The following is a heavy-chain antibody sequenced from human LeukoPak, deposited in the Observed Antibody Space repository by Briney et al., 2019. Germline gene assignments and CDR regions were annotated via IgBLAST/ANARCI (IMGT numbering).Heavy chain of an antibody. CDR2: INPNSGGT. CDR3: ASSALWGEVPAAYFDY. CDR1: GYTFTGYY. V-gene: IGHV1-2*02. Sequence: GASVRVSCKASGYTFTGYYMHWVRQAPGQGLEWMGWINPNSGGTNYVQKFQGRVTMTRDTSISTAYMELSRLRSDDTAVYYCASSALWGEVPAAYFDYWGQGTLVTVSS. J-gene: IGHJ4*02. D-gene: IGHD2-2*01.